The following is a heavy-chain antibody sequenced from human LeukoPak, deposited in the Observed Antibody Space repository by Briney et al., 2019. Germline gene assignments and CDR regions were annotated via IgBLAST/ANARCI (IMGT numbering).Heavy chain of an antibody. D-gene: IGHD3-22*01. V-gene: IGHV4-59*01. J-gene: IGHJ5*02. CDR1: GGSISSYY. CDR2: IYYSGST. Sequence: SETLSLTCTVSGGSISSYYWSWIRQPPGKGLEWIGYIYYSGSTNYNPSLKSRVTISVDTSKNQFSLKLSSVPAADTAVYYCARDVSFWSSGYLRRYNWFDPWGQGTLVTVSS. CDR3: ARDVSFWSSGYLRRYNWFDP.